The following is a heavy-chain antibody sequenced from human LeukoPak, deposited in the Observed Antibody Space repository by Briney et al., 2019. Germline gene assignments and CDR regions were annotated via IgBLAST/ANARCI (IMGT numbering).Heavy chain of an antibody. CDR3: ARGGDSSPDNWFDP. Sequence: SETLSLTCTVSGGSISSYYWSWLPQPPGKGLEWLGYIYYSRSTNYNPSLKSRVTISVDTSKNQFSLKLSSVTAADTAVYYCARGGDSSPDNWFDPWGQGTLVTVSS. D-gene: IGHD6-13*01. V-gene: IGHV4-59*01. J-gene: IGHJ5*02. CDR1: GGSISSYY. CDR2: IYYSRST.